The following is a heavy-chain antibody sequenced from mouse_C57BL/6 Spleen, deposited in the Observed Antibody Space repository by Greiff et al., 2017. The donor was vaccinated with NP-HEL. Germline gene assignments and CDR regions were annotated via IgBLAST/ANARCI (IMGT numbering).Heavy chain of an antibody. CDR1: GYTFTYYY. CDR2: IYPNNGGN. CDR3: ARGGVYYDYRFAY. V-gene: IGHV1-34*01. Sequence: VQLKESGPELVNPGASVKMSCKASGYTFTYYYMHCVKQSHGKSLEWIGYIYPNNGGNGYNQNFKGKATLTVDKSSSTAYMELRSLTSEDSAVYYCARGGVYYDYRFAYWGQGTLVTVSA. D-gene: IGHD2-4*01. J-gene: IGHJ3*01.